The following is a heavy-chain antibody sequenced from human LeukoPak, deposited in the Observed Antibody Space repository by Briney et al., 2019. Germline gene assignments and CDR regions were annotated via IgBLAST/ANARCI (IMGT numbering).Heavy chain of an antibody. Sequence: SETLSLTCTVSGGSISTYYWNWIRQPPGRGLEWIGYIHHSGSTNYNPSLQSRVTISVDTSKNQFSLNLNSMTAADTAVYYCARGGAARLHFQNWGQGTLVTSPQ. CDR2: IHHSGST. D-gene: IGHD6-6*01. CDR1: GGSISTYY. J-gene: IGHJ1*01. V-gene: IGHV4-59*01. CDR3: ARGGAARLHFQN.